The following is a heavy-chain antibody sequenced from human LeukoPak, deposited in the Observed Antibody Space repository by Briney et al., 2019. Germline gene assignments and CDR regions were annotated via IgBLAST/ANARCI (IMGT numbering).Heavy chain of an antibody. CDR1: GFTFSSYA. Sequence: GGSLRLSCAASGFTFSSYAMSWVRQAPGKGLEWVSAISGSGGSTYYADSVKGRFTISRDNSKNTLYLQINSLRAEDTAVYYCAKDPPSIAVAGTSYFDYWGQGTLVTVSS. V-gene: IGHV3-23*01. CDR2: ISGSGGST. CDR3: AKDPPSIAVAGTSYFDY. J-gene: IGHJ4*02. D-gene: IGHD6-19*01.